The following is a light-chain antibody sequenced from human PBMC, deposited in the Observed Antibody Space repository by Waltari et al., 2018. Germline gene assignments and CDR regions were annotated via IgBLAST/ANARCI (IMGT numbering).Light chain of an antibody. CDR2: EGS. V-gene: IGLV2-23*03. Sequence: QSALTQPASLSGSPGQSITISCTGTSRDVGRSHLVSWYQQHPGKAPKLIIYEGSKRPAGFSNRFSGSKSGNTASLTISGLQAEDEADYHCCSYAGGSAFVVFGGGTKLTVL. CDR1: SRDVGRSHL. J-gene: IGLJ2*01. CDR3: CSYAGGSAFVV.